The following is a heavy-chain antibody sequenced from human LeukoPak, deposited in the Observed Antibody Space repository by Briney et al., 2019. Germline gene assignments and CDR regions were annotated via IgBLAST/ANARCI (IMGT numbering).Heavy chain of an antibody. V-gene: IGHV3-23*01. CDR3: AKDISTQLRSSSWYSGWFDP. J-gene: IGHJ5*02. CDR1: GFTFSSYA. D-gene: IGHD6-13*01. CDR2: ISGSGGST. Sequence: LTGGSLRLSCAASGFTFSSYAMSWVRQAPGKGLEWVSAISGSGGSTYYADSVKGRFTISRDNSKNTLYLQMNSLRAEDTAVYYCAKDISTQLRSSSWYSGWFDPWGQGTLVTVSS.